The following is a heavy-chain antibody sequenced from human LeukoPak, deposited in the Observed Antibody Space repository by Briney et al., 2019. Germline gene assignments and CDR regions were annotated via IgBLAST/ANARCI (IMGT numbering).Heavy chain of an antibody. CDR3: ARDPASFLSGYRQSD. J-gene: IGHJ3*01. CDR1: GGSISSYY. D-gene: IGHD5-12*01. CDR2: IYHIGTT. V-gene: IGHV4-59*12. Sequence: SETLSLTCTVSGGSISSYYWSWIRQPPGKGLEWIGYIYHIGTTDYNPSLKSRVTISLDRSKNQVSLNLTSMTAADTAVYYCARDPASFLSGYRQSDWGQGTMVTVSS.